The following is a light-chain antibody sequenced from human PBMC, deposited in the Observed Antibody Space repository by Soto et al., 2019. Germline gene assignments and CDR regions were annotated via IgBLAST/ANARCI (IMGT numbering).Light chain of an antibody. CDR2: GAS. J-gene: IGKJ1*01. Sequence: EIEMTQSPATLYVSTGEEATLSCSASQSVSSNLAWYQQKPGQAPRLLIYGASTRATGIPARFSGSGSGIELTHSISRMLSEDSAVYYCQHYYNWRPRFGQGTTVEI. V-gene: IGKV3-15*01. CDR1: QSVSSN. CDR3: QHYYNWRPR.